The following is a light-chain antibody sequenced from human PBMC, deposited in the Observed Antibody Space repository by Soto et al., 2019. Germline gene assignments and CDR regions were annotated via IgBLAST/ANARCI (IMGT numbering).Light chain of an antibody. CDR2: DVS. CDR1: SSDIGGYNY. CDR3: SSYTTSSTYVV. Sequence: QSALTQPASVSASPGQSITISCTGTSSDIGGYNYVSWYQQHPGKAPKLMISDVSNRPSGVSDRFSGSKSGNTASLTISGLQAEDEADYFCSSYTTSSTYVVFSGGTKLTVL. J-gene: IGLJ2*01. V-gene: IGLV2-14*03.